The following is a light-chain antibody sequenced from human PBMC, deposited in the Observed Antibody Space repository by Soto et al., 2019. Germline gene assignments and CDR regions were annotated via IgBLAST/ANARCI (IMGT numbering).Light chain of an antibody. CDR2: EVS. CDR3: RYTTTSSPYA. V-gene: IGLV2-14*01. CDR1: SSDVGAYNY. Sequence: QSVLTQPASVSGSPGQSITISCTGTSSDVGAYNYVSWYQHHPGKAPKLMIYEVSNRPSGISNRFSGSKSGNTASLTISGLDAEDADDYYCRYTTTSSPYAFGRGTKLTVL. J-gene: IGLJ2*01.